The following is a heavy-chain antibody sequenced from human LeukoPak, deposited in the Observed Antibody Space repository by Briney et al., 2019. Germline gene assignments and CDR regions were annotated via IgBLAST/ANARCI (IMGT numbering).Heavy chain of an antibody. J-gene: IGHJ4*02. CDR2: ISTGSTHI. Sequence: PGGSLRLSCAASGFTFRMNWVRQAPGKGLQWVSSISTGSTHIYSADSPKGRFTIPRDNAENSLYVQMNSLRAEDTAVYYCARSGQSGYDYFEYWGQGTLVTVSS. CDR1: GFTFR. D-gene: IGHD5-12*01. CDR3: ARSGQSGYDYFEY. V-gene: IGHV3-21*04.